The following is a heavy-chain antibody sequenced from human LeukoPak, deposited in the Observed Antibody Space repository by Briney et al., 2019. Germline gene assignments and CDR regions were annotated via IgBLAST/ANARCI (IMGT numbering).Heavy chain of an antibody. V-gene: IGHV1-2*02. D-gene: IGHD4-11*01. CDR3: ASPSGVPTVNTFQH. Sequence: ASVKVSCKASGYTFTGYYMHWVRQAPGQGLEWMGWINPNSGGTNYAQKFQGRVTMTRDTSINTAYMELSRLRSDDTAVYYCASPSGVPTVNTFQHWGQGTLVTVSS. J-gene: IGHJ1*01. CDR1: GYTFTGYY. CDR2: INPNSGGT.